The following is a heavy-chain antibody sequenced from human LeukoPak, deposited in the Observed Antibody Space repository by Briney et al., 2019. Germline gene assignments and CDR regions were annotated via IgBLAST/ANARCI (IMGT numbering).Heavy chain of an antibody. Sequence: GGSLRLSCAASGFTFSSYAMSWVRQAPGKGLESVSAISGSGGSTYYADSVMGRFTISRDNSKNTLYLQMNSLRAEDTAVYYCAKGDSGIYYYGMDVWGQGTTVTVSS. CDR3: AKGDSGIYYYGMDV. CDR2: ISGSGGST. J-gene: IGHJ6*02. CDR1: GFTFSSYA. D-gene: IGHD1-26*01. V-gene: IGHV3-23*01.